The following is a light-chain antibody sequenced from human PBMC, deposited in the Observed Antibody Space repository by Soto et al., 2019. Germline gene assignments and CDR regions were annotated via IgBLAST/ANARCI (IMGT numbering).Light chain of an antibody. V-gene: IGKV3-15*01. CDR1: QSVRSN. CDR3: QQYNNWPPLT. Sequence: EIVMTQSPATLSVSPGERATLSCRASQSVRSNLAWYQQKPGQAPRLLIYGASTRATGIPARFSGSGSGTEFTPTISSLQSEDFAVYSCQQYNNWPPLTFGGGTKVEIK. J-gene: IGKJ4*01. CDR2: GAS.